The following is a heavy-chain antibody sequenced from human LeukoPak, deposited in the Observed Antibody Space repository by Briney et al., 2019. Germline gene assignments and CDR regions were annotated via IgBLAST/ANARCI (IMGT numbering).Heavy chain of an antibody. J-gene: IGHJ6*03. CDR3: ARDRGIAARPSRDYYYYMDV. V-gene: IGHV1-46*01. D-gene: IGHD6-6*01. CDR1: GYTFTGYY. Sequence: ASVKVSCKASGYTFTGYYMHWVRQAPGQGLEWMGIINPSGGSTSYAQKFQGRVTMTRDMSTSTVYMELSSLRSEDTAVYYCARDRGIAARPSRDYYYYMDVWGKGTTVTVSS. CDR2: INPSGGST.